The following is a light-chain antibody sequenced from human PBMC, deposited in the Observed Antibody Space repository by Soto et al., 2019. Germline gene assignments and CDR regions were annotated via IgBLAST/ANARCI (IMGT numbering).Light chain of an antibody. CDR1: SSNIGAGYD. CDR2: GNS. Sequence: QSVLTHPPSVSGAPGQRVTISCTGSSSNIGAGYDVHWYQQLPGTAPKLLIYGNSNRPSGVPDRFSGSKSGTSASLAITGLQAEDEADYYCQSYDSSLSGSGVFGTVTKLTVL. CDR3: QSYDSSLSGSGV. V-gene: IGLV1-40*01. J-gene: IGLJ1*01.